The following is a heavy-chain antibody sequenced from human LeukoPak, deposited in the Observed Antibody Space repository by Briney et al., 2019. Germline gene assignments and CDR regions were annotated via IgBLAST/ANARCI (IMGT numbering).Heavy chain of an antibody. CDR2: IRYDGSNK. Sequence: QTGGSLRLSCAASGFTFSSYGMHWVRQAPGKGLEWVAFIRYDGSNKYYADSVKGRFTISRDNSKNTLYLQMNSLRAEDTAVYYCARDQIRSRVVVPAAKGYWGQGTLVTVSS. J-gene: IGHJ4*02. D-gene: IGHD2-2*01. CDR3: ARDQIRSRVVVPAAKGY. V-gene: IGHV3-30*02. CDR1: GFTFSSYG.